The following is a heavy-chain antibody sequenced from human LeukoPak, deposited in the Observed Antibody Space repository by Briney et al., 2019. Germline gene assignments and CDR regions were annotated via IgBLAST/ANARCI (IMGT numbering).Heavy chain of an antibody. J-gene: IGHJ3*02. D-gene: IGHD1-26*01. Sequence: ASVKVSCKVSGYTLTELSMHWVRQAPGKGLEWMGGFDPEDGETIYAQKFQGRVTMTEDTSTDTAYMELSSLRSEDTAVYYCAAAEWVTDAFDIWGQGTMVTVS. CDR2: FDPEDGET. CDR3: AAAEWVTDAFDI. V-gene: IGHV1-24*01. CDR1: GYTLTELS.